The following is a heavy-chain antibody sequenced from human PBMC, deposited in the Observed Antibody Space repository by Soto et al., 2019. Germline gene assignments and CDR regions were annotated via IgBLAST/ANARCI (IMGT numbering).Heavy chain of an antibody. J-gene: IGHJ6*02. V-gene: IGHV3-23*01. CDR2: VIASGGTT. Sequence: LRLSCAASGFNFSSYAMSWVRQAPGMGLEWVSTVIASGGTTYYADSVKGRFTISRDNSKNTMYLQMNSLRAEDTAVYFCSKDISCDLYPYYYDVKDVSSQGTTVTGSS. CDR3: SKDISCDLYPYYYDVKDV. CDR1: GFNFSSYA. D-gene: IGHD2-2*01.